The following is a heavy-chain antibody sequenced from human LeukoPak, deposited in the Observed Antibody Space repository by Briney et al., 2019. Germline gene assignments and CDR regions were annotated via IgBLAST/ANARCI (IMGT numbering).Heavy chain of an antibody. CDR3: TRDSAAADFVY. Sequence: GGSLRLSCAVYASTLSSISMNWVRQAPGKGLEWVSSISSGSSFIYYADSVKGRFTISRDNAKNSLYLQMNSLRAEDTDVYHCTRDSAAADFVYWGQGTLVTVSS. V-gene: IGHV3-21*01. J-gene: IGHJ4*02. CDR1: ASTLSSIS. D-gene: IGHD6-13*01. CDR2: ISSGSSFI.